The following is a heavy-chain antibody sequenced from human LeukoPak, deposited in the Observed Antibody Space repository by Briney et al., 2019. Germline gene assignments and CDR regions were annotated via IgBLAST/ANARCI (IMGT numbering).Heavy chain of an antibody. Sequence: GGSLRLSCAASGFTFSSYSMNWVRQAPGKGLEWVSSISSSSSYVYYADSVKGRFTISRDNAKNSLYLQMNSLRAEDTAVYYCARLTYYYDSSGSTNWFDPWGQGTLVTVSS. D-gene: IGHD3-22*01. J-gene: IGHJ5*02. CDR1: GFTFSSYS. CDR3: ARLTYYYDSSGSTNWFDP. CDR2: ISSSSSYV. V-gene: IGHV3-21*01.